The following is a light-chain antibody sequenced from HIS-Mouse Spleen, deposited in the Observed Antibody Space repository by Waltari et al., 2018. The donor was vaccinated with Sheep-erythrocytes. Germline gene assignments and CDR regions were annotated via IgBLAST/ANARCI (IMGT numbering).Light chain of an antibody. Sequence: AIQLTQSPSSLSASVGDRVTITCRASQGISSALAWYQQKQGKAPKLLIYDASSLASGVPSRFSGSGSGTDFTLTISSLQPEDFATYYCQQFNNYPRTFGQGTKVEIK. CDR1: QGISSA. J-gene: IGKJ1*01. CDR2: DAS. V-gene: IGKV1D-13*01. CDR3: QQFNNYPRT.